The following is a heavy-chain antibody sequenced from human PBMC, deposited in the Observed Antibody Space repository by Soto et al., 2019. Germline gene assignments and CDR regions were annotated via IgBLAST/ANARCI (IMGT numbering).Heavy chain of an antibody. V-gene: IGHV3-30*03. J-gene: IGHJ4*02. CDR1: GFTFSSYG. CDR3: ASSCYNIDFDY. Sequence: PGGSLRLSCAASGFTFSSYGIHWVRQAPGKGLEWVAVISYDGINKYYADSVKGRFTISRDNSKNTLYLQMNSLRAEDTAVYYCASSCYNIDFDYWGQLTLFTVRS. CDR2: ISYDGINK. D-gene: IGHD3-10*01.